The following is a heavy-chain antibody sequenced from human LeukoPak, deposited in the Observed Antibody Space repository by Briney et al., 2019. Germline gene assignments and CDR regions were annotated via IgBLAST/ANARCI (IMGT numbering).Heavy chain of an antibody. Sequence: PSQTLSLTCTVSGGSISSGDYYWSWIRQPPGKGLEWIGYIYYSGSTYYNPSLKGRVTISVDTSKNQFSLKLSSVTAADTAVYYCARDSGYGSADYWGQGTLVSVSS. CDR3: ARDSGYGSADY. CDR1: GGSISSGDYY. J-gene: IGHJ4*02. D-gene: IGHD3-10*01. CDR2: IYYSGST. V-gene: IGHV4-30-4*08.